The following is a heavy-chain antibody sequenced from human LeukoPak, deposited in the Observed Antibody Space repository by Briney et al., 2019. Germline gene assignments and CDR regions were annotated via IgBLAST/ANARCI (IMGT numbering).Heavy chain of an antibody. D-gene: IGHD6-19*01. V-gene: IGHV3-53*01. CDR3: ASGSSGWYYFDY. J-gene: IGHJ4*02. CDR1: GFTVSSNY. Sequence: GGSLRLSCAASGFTVSSNYMSWVRQAPGKGLEWVSVIYSGGSTYYADSVKGRFTISRDNSKNTLYLQMNSLRAEDTAVYYCASGSSGWYYFDYWGQGTLVTVSS. CDR2: IYSGGST.